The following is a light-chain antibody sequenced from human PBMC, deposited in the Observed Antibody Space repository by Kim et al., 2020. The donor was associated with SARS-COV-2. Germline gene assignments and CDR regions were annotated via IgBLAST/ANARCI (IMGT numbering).Light chain of an antibody. Sequence: ATINGQSGPSLLPSPNNQNYLAWYQQTPGQPPKLLIYWASTRQSGVPDRFSGSGSETNFTLTISSLQAEDVAVYYCHKYYTVPDTFGQGTKLEI. V-gene: IGKV4-1*01. CDR1: PSLLPSPNNQNY. CDR2: WAS. CDR3: HKYYTVPDT. J-gene: IGKJ2*01.